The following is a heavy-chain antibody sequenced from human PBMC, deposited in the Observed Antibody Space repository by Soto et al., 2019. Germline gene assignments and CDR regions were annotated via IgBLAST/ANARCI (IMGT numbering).Heavy chain of an antibody. Sequence: QVQLVESGGGVVQPGRSLRLSCAASGFTFSSYGMHWVRQAPGKGLEWVAVIWYDGSNKYYADSVKGRFTISRDNSKNPLYLQMNSLRAEDTAVYYCARDGGSSWYAYFDYWGQGTLVTVSS. CDR2: IWYDGSNK. CDR3: ARDGGSSWYAYFDY. CDR1: GFTFSSYG. V-gene: IGHV3-33*01. J-gene: IGHJ4*02. D-gene: IGHD6-13*01.